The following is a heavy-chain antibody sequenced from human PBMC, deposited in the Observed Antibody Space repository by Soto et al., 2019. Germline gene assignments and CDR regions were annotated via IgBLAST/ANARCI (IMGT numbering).Heavy chain of an antibody. Sequence: GSLRLSCAASGFTFSSYGMHWVRQAPGKGLEWVAVISYDGSNKYYADSVKGRFTISRDNSKNTLYLQMNSLRAEDTAVYYCAKGRYDFWSGYPDYWGQGTLVTVSS. V-gene: IGHV3-30*18. CDR1: GFTFSSYG. J-gene: IGHJ4*02. CDR3: AKGRYDFWSGYPDY. CDR2: ISYDGSNK. D-gene: IGHD3-3*01.